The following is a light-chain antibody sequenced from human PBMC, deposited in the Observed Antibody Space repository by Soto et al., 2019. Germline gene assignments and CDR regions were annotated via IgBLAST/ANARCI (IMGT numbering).Light chain of an antibody. Sequence: DIQMTQSPSSLSASLGDRVTITCRASQTISGYLNWYQQKPGEAPKLLIYAASSLQSGVPGRFSGSGSGTDFTLAISRLEPEDFAVYYCQQYGTSPFTFGPGTKVDLK. CDR3: QQYGTSPFT. CDR2: AAS. V-gene: IGKV1-39*01. J-gene: IGKJ3*01. CDR1: QTISGY.